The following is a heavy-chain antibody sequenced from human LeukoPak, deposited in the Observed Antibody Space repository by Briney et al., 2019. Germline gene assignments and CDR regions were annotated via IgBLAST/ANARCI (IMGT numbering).Heavy chain of an antibody. J-gene: IGHJ5*02. CDR1: GYTCSSYD. CDR3: ASSRNWFDP. CDR2: MNPNSGIT. V-gene: IGHV1-8*01. Sequence: ASVKVSCTASGYTCSSYDSNWVRQSTGQGLEWMGWMNPNSGITGYAQKFQGRITMTRNTSISTAYMELSSLRSEDTAVYYCASSRNWFDPWGQGTLVTVSS.